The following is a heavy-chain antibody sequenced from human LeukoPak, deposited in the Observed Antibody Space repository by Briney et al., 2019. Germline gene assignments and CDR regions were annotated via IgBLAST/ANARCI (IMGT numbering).Heavy chain of an antibody. J-gene: IGHJ6*03. D-gene: IGHD4-17*01. Sequence: ASVKVSCKASGYTFTSYGIGWVRQAPGQGLEWMGWISAYNGNTNYAQKFQGRVTITTDESTSTAYMELSSLRSEDTAVYYCARGRTTVEPPDYYYYYMDVWGKGTTVTVSS. CDR2: ISAYNGNT. CDR3: ARGRTTVEPPDYYYYYMDV. CDR1: GYTFTSYG. V-gene: IGHV1-18*01.